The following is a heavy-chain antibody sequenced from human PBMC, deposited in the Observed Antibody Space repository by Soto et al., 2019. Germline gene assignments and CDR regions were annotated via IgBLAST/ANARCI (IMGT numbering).Heavy chain of an antibody. CDR3: ARYCSTSSCFTLKEGYYHYYGMDV. CDR1: GGTFSSYA. CDR2: IIPISGTS. D-gene: IGHD2-2*02. J-gene: IGHJ6*02. V-gene: IGHV1-69*13. Sequence: VASVKVSCKASGGTFSSYAVSWVRQAPGQGLEWMGGIIPISGTSNYGQKFRDRVTITADESTTTAYMELRSLTSEDTAVYFCARYCSTSSCFTLKEGYYHYYGMDVWGQGTTVTVSS.